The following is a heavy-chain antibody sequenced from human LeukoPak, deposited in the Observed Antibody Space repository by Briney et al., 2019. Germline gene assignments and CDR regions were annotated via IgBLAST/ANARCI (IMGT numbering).Heavy chain of an antibody. J-gene: IGHJ3*02. CDR3: AKARPTYYDFWSGYYIGDDAFDI. CDR2: ISWNSGSI. V-gene: IGHV3-9*01. CDR1: GFTFDDYA. D-gene: IGHD3-3*01. Sequence: GRSLRLSCAASGFTFDDYAMHWVRQAPGKGLEWVSGISWNSGSIGYADSVKGRFTISRDNAKNSLYLQMNSLRAEDTALYYCAKARPTYYDFWSGYYIGDDAFDIWGQGTMVTVSS.